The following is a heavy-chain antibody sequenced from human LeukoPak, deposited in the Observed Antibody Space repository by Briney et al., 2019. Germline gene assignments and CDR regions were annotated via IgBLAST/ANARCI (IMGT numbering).Heavy chain of an antibody. CDR2: IIPIFGTA. Sequence: SVKVSCKASGGTFSSYAISWVRQAPGQGLEWMGGIIPIFGTANYAQKFQGRVTITTDESTSTAYMELSSLRSEDTAVYYCARGSPIAARPLDYWGQGTLVTVSS. CDR3: ARGSPIAARPLDY. J-gene: IGHJ4*02. D-gene: IGHD6-6*01. CDR1: GGTFSSYA. V-gene: IGHV1-69*05.